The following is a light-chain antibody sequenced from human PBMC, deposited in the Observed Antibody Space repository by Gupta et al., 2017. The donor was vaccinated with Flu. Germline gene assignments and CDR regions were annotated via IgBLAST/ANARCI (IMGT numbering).Light chain of an antibody. J-gene: IGKJ5*01. V-gene: IGKV4-1*01. CDR1: QSVLDSSNNKNY. CDR2: WSS. CDR3: QQEDSAPNT. Sequence: DIVMTQSPDSLAVSLGERATINCKSSQSVLDSSNNKNYLAWYQHRPGQPPKLLIYWSSARESGVPDRFSGSGSATDFTLTISILQAEDVAVYFCQQEDSAPNTFGQGTLMAI.